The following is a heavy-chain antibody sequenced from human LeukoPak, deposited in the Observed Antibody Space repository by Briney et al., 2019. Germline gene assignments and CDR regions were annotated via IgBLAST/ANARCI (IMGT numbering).Heavy chain of an antibody. D-gene: IGHD6-13*01. J-gene: IGHJ4*02. Sequence: SETLSLTCTVSGYSISSGYYWGWIRQPPGKGLEWIGSIYHSGSTYYNPSLKSRVTISVDTSKNQFSLKLSSVTAADTAVYYCAGGSYSSSWYRVWGQGTLVTVSS. V-gene: IGHV4-38-2*02. CDR1: GYSISSGYY. CDR2: IYHSGST. CDR3: AGGSYSSSWYRV.